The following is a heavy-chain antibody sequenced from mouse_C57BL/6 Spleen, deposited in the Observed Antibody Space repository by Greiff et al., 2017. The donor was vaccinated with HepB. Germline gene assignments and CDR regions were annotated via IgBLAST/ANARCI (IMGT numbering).Heavy chain of an antibody. CDR2: INPNNGGT. CDR3: ARGSYYGSSRDAMDY. J-gene: IGHJ4*01. V-gene: IGHV1-18*01. CDR1: GYTFTDYN. Sequence: EVQLQQSGPELVKPGASVKIPCKASGYTFTDYNMDWVKQSHGKSLEWIGDINPNNGGTIYNQKFKGKATLTVDKSSSTAYMELRSMTSEDTAVSYGARGSYYGSSRDAMDYWGQGTSVTVSS. D-gene: IGHD1-1*01.